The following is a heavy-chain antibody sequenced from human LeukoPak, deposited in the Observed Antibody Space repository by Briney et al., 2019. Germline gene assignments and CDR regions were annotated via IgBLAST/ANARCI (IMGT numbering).Heavy chain of an antibody. J-gene: IGHJ4*02. CDR2: INHSGST. CDR3: ASRANTMVRGVASD. Sequence: PSETLSLTCAVYGGSFNGYYWSGIRQPPGKGLEWIGEINHSGSTNYNPSLKSRVTISVDTSKNQFSLKLSSVTAADTAVYYCASRANTMVRGVASDWGQGTLVTVSS. CDR1: GGSFNGYY. D-gene: IGHD3-10*01. V-gene: IGHV4-34*01.